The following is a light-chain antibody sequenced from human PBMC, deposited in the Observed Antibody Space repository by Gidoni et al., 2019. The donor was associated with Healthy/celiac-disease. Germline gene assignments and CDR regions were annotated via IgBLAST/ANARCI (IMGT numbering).Light chain of an antibody. Sequence: GTPGQRVTISCSGSSSNIGSNTVNWYQQLPGTAPKLLIYSNNQRPSGVPDRFSGSKSGTSASLAISGLQSEDEADYYCAAWDDSLNGHVVFGGGTKLTVL. CDR3: AAWDDSLNGHVV. V-gene: IGLV1-44*01. J-gene: IGLJ2*01. CDR1: SSNIGSNT. CDR2: SNN.